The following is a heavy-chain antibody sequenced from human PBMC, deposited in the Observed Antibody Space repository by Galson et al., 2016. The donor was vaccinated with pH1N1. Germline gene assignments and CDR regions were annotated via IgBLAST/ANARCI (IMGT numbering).Heavy chain of an antibody. Sequence: SVKVSCKASGGTFSSYAINWVRQAPGQGLEWMGGIIPIFSTANYAQKFQGRVTITADESTSTAYMELSSLRSEDTAVYYCASPSRPPREIHLWSPNDAFDIWGQGTMVTVSS. V-gene: IGHV1-69*13. D-gene: IGHD5-18*01. CDR3: ASPSRPPREIHLWSPNDAFDI. CDR2: IIPIFSTA. CDR1: GGTFSSYA. J-gene: IGHJ3*02.